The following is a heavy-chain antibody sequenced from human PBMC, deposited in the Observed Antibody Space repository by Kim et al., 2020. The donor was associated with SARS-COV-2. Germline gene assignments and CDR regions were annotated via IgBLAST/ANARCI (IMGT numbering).Heavy chain of an antibody. CDR3: AKDRRHNYSTGWYRGFDY. CDR1: GFTFSNYA. CDR2: ISDTGGTT. J-gene: IGHJ4*02. V-gene: IGHV3-23*01. Sequence: GGSLRLSCAASGFTFSNYAMGWVRQAPGKGLAWVSFISDTGGTTYYPDSVKGRFTISRDNSKKTLYLQLSSLRADDTAVYYCAKDRRHNYSTGWYRGFDYWGQGTLVTVSS. D-gene: IGHD6-19*01.